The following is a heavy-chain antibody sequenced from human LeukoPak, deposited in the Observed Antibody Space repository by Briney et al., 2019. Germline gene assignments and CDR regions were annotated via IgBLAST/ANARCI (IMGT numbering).Heavy chain of an antibody. D-gene: IGHD2-2*01. CDR2: INPNSGGT. Sequence: ASVKVSCKASGNTFTDYYIHWVRQAPGQGLEWMGWINPNSGGTNYAQKFQGRVTITADESTSTAYMELSSLRSEDTAVYYCAAGVPAARLYYYYYMDVWGKGTTVTVSS. V-gene: IGHV1-2*02. CDR3: AAGVPAARLYYYYYMDV. CDR1: GNTFTDYY. J-gene: IGHJ6*03.